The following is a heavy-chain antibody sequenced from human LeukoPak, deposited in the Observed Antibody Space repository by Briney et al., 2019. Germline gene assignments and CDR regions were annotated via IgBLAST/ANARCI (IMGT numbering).Heavy chain of an antibody. J-gene: IGHJ6*02. Sequence: GGSLRLSCTGPGFTFGDHAMSWVRQAPGKGLEWVGFIRSKAYGGTTEYAASVQGRFTISRDDSKSIAYLQMNSLKTEDTAFYFCARGPILLWIHNGMNVWGQGTTVTVSS. CDR1: GFTFGDHA. CDR3: ARGPILLWIHNGMNV. V-gene: IGHV3-49*04. CDR2: IRSKAYGGTT. D-gene: IGHD5-18*01.